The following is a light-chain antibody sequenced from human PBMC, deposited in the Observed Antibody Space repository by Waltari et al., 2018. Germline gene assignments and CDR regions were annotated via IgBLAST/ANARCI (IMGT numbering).Light chain of an antibody. CDR1: RTVNSDY. CDR3: QHYGGFPWS. V-gene: IGKV3-20*01. J-gene: IGKJ1*01. CDR2: GVS. Sequence: DTLLTQSPGTLSLSPGERATLSCRASRTVNSDYLAWYQQKSGQAPSLLIYGVSNRATGVADRFSGSGSGTDFYLTITRLEPEDAAVYFCQHYGGFPWSFGQGTKVEIK.